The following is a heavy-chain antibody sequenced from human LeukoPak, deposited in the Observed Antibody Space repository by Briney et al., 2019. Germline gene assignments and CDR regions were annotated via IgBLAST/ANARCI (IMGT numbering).Heavy chain of an antibody. CDR1: GFTFSNYA. CDR3: AKGEKEWLDLLDY. D-gene: IGHD6-19*01. Sequence: GGSLRLSCAASGFTFSNYAMSWVRQAPGKGLEWVSAISGSGGSAYYAESVKGRFTISRDNSKNTLYLQMNSLRAEDTAIYYCAKGEKEWLDLLDYWGQGTLVTVSS. J-gene: IGHJ4*02. V-gene: IGHV3-23*01. CDR2: ISGSGGSA.